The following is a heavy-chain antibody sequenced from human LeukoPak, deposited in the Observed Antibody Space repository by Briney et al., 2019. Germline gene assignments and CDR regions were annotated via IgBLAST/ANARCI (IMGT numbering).Heavy chain of an antibody. Sequence: PGGSLRLSCSASGFTFSSYGIHWVRQAPGKGLEWVTFIRSDGTSKFYADSVKGRFTISRDNSKNTLYLQMNSLRADDTAVYYCAKGHSSTYVIDYWGQGTLVTISS. CDR1: GFTFSSYG. J-gene: IGHJ4*02. CDR2: IRSDGTSK. V-gene: IGHV3-30*02. D-gene: IGHD2-2*01. CDR3: AKGHSSTYVIDY.